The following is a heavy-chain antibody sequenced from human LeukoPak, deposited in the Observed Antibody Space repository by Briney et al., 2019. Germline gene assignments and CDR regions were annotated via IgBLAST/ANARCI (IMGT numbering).Heavy chain of an antibody. V-gene: IGHV1-2*02. D-gene: IGHD6-6*01. CDR3: AREGEYSSSAGVY. J-gene: IGHJ4*02. CDR1: GYTFTGHY. Sequence: ASVKVSCKASGYTFTGHYMHWVRQAPGQGLEWMGWINPNSGGTYYAQRFQGRVTMTRDTSISTAYMELSWLRSDDTAVYYCAREGEYSSSAGVYWGQGTLVTVSS. CDR2: INPNSGGT.